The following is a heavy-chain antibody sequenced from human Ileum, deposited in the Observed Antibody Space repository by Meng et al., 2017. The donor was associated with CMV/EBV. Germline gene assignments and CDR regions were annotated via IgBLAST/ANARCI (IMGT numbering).Heavy chain of an antibody. V-gene: IGHV4-61*02. Sequence: QVQLQGSGPGLVKPSPTRSPPCRVSGASISSDNYPWSWIRQPAGKGLEWIGQRHKNGNDNYNASLKSRVTISIDTSKNQFSLTLTSVTAADTAVYYCAIYYGGVGGRGYWAQGTLVTVSS. D-gene: IGHD2-21*01. CDR2: RHKNGND. CDR1: GASISSDNYP. J-gene: IGHJ4*02. CDR3: AIYYGGVGGRGY.